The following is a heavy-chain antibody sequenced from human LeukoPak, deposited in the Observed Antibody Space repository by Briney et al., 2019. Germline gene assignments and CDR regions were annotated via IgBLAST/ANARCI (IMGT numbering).Heavy chain of an antibody. CDR2: INSNSGGT. J-gene: IGHJ5*02. Sequence: ASVKVSCKASGYTFTDYYMHWVRQAPGQGLEWMGWINSNSGGTNYAQKFQGRVTMTRDTSISTAYMELRSLRSDDTAVYYCASIGNYDSSGYPHGIDPWGQGTLVTVSS. V-gene: IGHV1-2*02. CDR1: GYTFTDYY. D-gene: IGHD3-22*01. CDR3: ASIGNYDSSGYPHGIDP.